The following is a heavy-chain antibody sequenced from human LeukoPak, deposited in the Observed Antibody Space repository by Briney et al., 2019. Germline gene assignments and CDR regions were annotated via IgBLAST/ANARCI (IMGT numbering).Heavy chain of an antibody. CDR2: MNHSGST. D-gene: IGHD6-19*01. J-gene: IGHJ3*02. Sequence: SETLSLTCAVYGGSFSGYYWTWIRQPPGKGLEWIGEMNHSGSTNYNPSLKSRVTISVDTSKNQFSLKLSSVTAADTAVYYCARGKQWLVRGAFDIWGQGTMVTVSS. CDR3: ARGKQWLVRGAFDI. CDR1: GGSFSGYY. V-gene: IGHV4-34*01.